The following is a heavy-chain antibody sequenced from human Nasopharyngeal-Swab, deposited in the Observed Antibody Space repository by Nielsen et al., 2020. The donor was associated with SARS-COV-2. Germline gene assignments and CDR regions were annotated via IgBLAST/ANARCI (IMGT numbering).Heavy chain of an antibody. CDR1: GFTFSSYS. Sequence: GGSLKISCAASGFTFSSYSMNWVRQAPGKGLEWVSSISSSSSYIYYADSVKGRFTISRDNAKNSLYLQMNSLRAEDTAVYYCARVYGDSWGAFDIWGQGTMVTVSS. V-gene: IGHV3-21*01. CDR2: ISSSSSYI. D-gene: IGHD4-17*01. J-gene: IGHJ3*02. CDR3: ARVYGDSWGAFDI.